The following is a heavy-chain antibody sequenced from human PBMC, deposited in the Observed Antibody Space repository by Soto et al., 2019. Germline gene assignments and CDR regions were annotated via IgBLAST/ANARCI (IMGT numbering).Heavy chain of an antibody. J-gene: IGHJ6*02. D-gene: IGHD6-6*01. Sequence: ASVKVSCKASGYTFTSYAMHWVRQAPGQRLEWMGWINAGNGNTKYSQKFQGRVTIARDTSASTAYMELSSLRSEDTAVYYCARTRQIAARPPAYGMDVWGQGTTVTVSS. CDR2: INAGNGNT. CDR1: GYTFTSYA. V-gene: IGHV1-3*01. CDR3: ARTRQIAARPPAYGMDV.